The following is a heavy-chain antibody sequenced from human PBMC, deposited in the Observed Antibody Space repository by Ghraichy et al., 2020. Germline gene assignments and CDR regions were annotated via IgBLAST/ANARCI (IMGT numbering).Heavy chain of an antibody. CDR1: GFTFSSYA. J-gene: IGHJ6*02. D-gene: IGHD3-22*01. V-gene: IGHV3-23*01. CDR3: AKGGEVITSYYYYGMDI. Sequence: GGSLRLSCAASGFTFSSYAMSWVRQAPGKGLEWVSAISGSGGSTYYADSVKGRFTISRDNSKNTLYLQMNSLRAEDTAVYYCAKGGEVITSYYYYGMDIWGQGTTVTVSS. CDR2: ISGSGGST.